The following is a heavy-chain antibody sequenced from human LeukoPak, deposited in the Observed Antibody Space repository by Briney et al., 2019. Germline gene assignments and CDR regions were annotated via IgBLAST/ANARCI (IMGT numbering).Heavy chain of an antibody. CDR2: IYYSGST. CDR3: ARDTPYSSSYAFDI. CDR1: GGSISSYY. D-gene: IGHD6-13*01. J-gene: IGHJ3*02. V-gene: IGHV4-59*01. Sequence: PSETLSLTCTVSGGSISSYYWSWIRQPPGKGLEWIGYIYYSGSTNYNPSLKSRVTISVDTSKNQFSLKLSSVTAADTAVYYCARDTPYSSSYAFDIWGQGTMVTVPS.